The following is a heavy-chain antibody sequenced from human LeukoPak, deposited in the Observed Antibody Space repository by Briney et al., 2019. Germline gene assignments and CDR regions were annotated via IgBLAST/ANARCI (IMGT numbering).Heavy chain of an antibody. Sequence: ETLSLTCTVSGGSISSYYWSWIRQPPGKGLEWIGYIYYSGSTNYNPSLKSRVTISVDTSKNQFSLKLSSVTAADTAVYYCASSSDPDAFDIWGQGTMVTASS. CDR1: GGSISSYY. J-gene: IGHJ3*02. CDR3: ASSSDPDAFDI. CDR2: IYYSGST. V-gene: IGHV4-59*12.